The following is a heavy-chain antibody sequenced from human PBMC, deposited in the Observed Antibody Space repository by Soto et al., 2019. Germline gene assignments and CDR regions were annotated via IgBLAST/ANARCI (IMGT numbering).Heavy chain of an antibody. V-gene: IGHV3-23*05. CDR3: AKNGCSFPACYPYYYYVDV. Sequence: EVQLLESGGGLVQPGGSLRLSCAASGFRLSDSAVSWVRQAPGKGLEWVSRLPVTGYSAFYSAYVKGGCTISRDISKSTLYLQMNSLRAEDSAVYYCAKNGCSFPACYPYYYYVDVWGRGTTVTVSS. J-gene: IGHJ6*03. CDR2: LPVTGYSA. D-gene: IGHD2-15*01. CDR1: GFRLSDSA.